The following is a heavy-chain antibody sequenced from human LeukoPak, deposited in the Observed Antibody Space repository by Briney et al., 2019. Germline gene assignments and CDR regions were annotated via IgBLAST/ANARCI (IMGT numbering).Heavy chain of an antibody. V-gene: IGHV1-69*13. J-gene: IGHJ3*02. D-gene: IGHD3-10*01. Sequence: ASVKVSCKASGYTFTNYGISWVRQAPGQGLEWMGGIIPIFGTANYAQKFQGRVTITADESTSTAYMELSSLRSEDTAVYYCASPLLWFGELWDAFDIWGQGTMVTVSS. CDR2: IIPIFGTA. CDR1: GYTFTNYG. CDR3: ASPLLWFGELWDAFDI.